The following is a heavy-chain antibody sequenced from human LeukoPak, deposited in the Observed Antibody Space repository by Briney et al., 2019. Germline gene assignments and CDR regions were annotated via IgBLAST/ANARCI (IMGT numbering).Heavy chain of an antibody. V-gene: IGHV3-48*02. D-gene: IGHD5-18*01. CDR2: ISSDSNTV. Sequence: GGSLRLSCAASEFTFNSYSMNWVHQAPGNGLEWVSYISSDSNTVYYADSVRGRFTISRDNAKNSLYLQMNSLRDEDTAVYHCMRDYIYGLDYWAREPWSPSPQ. CDR1: EFTFNSYS. CDR3: MRDYIYGLDY. J-gene: IGHJ4*02.